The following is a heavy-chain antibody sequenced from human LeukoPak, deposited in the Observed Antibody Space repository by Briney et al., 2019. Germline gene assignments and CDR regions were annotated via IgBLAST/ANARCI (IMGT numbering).Heavy chain of an antibody. D-gene: IGHD2-2*01. CDR1: GGSFSVYY. CDR3: ARGQVVPAVRTFDP. CDR2: INHSGST. Sequence: SETLSLTCAVYGGSFSVYYWSWIRQPPGKGLEWIGEINHSGSTNYNPSLKSRVTISVDTSKNQFSLKLTSVTAADTAVYYCARGQVVPAVRTFDPWGQGTLVTASS. V-gene: IGHV4-34*01. J-gene: IGHJ5*02.